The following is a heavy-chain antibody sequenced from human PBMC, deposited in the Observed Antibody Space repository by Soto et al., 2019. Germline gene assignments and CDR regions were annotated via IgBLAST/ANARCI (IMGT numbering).Heavy chain of an antibody. CDR1: GGSVSSYY. CDR3: GSVRPSGYVLS. J-gene: IGHJ5*02. Sequence: SETLSLSCTVSGGSVSSYYLTWIRQSPGKGLEWIGYVYFSGNTNYNPSLKSRVTISIDTSKNQFSLRLASVTAADTAFYYCGSVRPSGYVLSWGQGTLVTVSS. V-gene: IGHV4-59*02. CDR2: VYFSGNT. D-gene: IGHD6-25*01.